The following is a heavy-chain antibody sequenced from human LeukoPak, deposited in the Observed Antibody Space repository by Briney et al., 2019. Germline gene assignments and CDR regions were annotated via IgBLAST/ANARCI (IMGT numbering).Heavy chain of an antibody. CDR1: GFTFSSYW. D-gene: IGHD3-3*01. CDR3: ARMYNDFWSGYSDF. V-gene: IGHV3-7*01. CDR2: INQGGTEK. J-gene: IGHJ4*02. Sequence: GGSLRLFCGGSGFTFSSYWMNWVRQAPGKGLEWVANINQGGTEKYYVDSVKGRFTISRDNPKNSLYLQMNSLRAEDTAVYYCARMYNDFWSGYSDFWGQGTLVTVSS.